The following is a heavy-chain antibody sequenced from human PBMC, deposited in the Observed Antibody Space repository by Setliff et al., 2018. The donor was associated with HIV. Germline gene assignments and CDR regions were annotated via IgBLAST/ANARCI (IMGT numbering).Heavy chain of an antibody. CDR2: IHSSGTVM. V-gene: IGHV3-48*04. D-gene: IGHD3-16*01. J-gene: IGHJ6*03. CDR1: GFTFSNYW. Sequence: PGGSLRLSCAASGFTFSNYWMTWVRQAPGKGLEWLSYIHSSGTVMNYADSIKGRFSVSRDNIENSLYLQMNSLRAEDTALYYCAGAHFFWDRNLPQRYYYYMDVWGKGTTVTVSS. CDR3: AGAHFFWDRNLPQRYYYYMDV.